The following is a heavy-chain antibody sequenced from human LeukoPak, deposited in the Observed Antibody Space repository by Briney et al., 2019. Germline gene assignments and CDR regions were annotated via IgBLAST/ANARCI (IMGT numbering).Heavy chain of an antibody. CDR1: GGSFSSYY. J-gene: IGHJ4*02. V-gene: IGHV4-59*01. Sequence: SETLSLTCTVSGGSFSSYYWSWIRQPPGKGLVWIGYIYYSGSTNYNPSLKSRVTMSIDTSKNQFSLKVTSVTAADTAEYYCARVDYDSSGYFDYWGQGTPVTVSS. CDR2: IYYSGST. CDR3: ARVDYDSSGYFDY. D-gene: IGHD3-22*01.